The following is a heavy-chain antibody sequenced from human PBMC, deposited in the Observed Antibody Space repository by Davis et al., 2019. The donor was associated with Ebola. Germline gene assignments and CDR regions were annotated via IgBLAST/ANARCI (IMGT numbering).Heavy chain of an antibody. CDR3: AKDLGIVGASYYFDY. J-gene: IGHJ4*02. V-gene: IGHV3-66*03. Sequence: GESLKISCAASGFTVSSNYMSWVRQAPEKGLEWVSVIYTSGRTFYADSVKGRFTISRDTSKNTLSLQMNSLRVEDTAVYYCAKDLGIVGASYYFDYWGQGTLVTVSS. D-gene: IGHD1-26*01. CDR2: IYTSGRT. CDR1: GFTVSSNY.